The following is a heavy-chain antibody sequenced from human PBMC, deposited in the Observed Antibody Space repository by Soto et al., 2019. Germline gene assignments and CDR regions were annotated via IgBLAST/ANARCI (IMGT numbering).Heavy chain of an antibody. D-gene: IGHD3-10*01. J-gene: IGHJ4*02. CDR1: GYFFTSHY. CDR3: EREITYGGGSFSLGL. Sequence: GASVKVSCKTSGYFFTSHYIHWVRLAPGRGLEWMGRINPNNGDTNSPQKFQGRVTTTSDTSISTAYMEMSGLRSDDTALYYCEREITYGGGSFSLGLWGQGTLVTVSS. V-gene: IGHV1-2*06. CDR2: INPNNGDT.